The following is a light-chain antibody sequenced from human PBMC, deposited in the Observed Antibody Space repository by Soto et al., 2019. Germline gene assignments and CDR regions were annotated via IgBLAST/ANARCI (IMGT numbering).Light chain of an antibody. CDR1: QTISSW. CDR3: QHYNSYSEA. CDR2: KAS. V-gene: IGKV1-5*03. J-gene: IGKJ1*01. Sequence: GDRVIITCRASQTISSWLAWYQQKPGKAPKLLIYKASTLKSGVPSRFSGSGSGTEFTLTISSLQPDDFATYHCQHYNSYSEAFGQGTKVDIK.